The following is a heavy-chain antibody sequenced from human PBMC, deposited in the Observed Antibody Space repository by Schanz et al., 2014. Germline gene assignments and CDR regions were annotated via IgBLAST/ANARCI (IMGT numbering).Heavy chain of an antibody. CDR1: GLNFDYYG. CDR3: ARDPDTSAWRPYFDA. Sequence: QVQLVESGGGVVQPGRSLRLSCATSGLNFDYYGMNWVRQAPGKGLEWVANIGYDGSEKYYVDSVKGRFTISRDNSKDTLYLQMNSLRGEDTAMYYCARDPDTSAWRPYFDAWGQGTLVTVSS. CDR2: IGYDGSEK. V-gene: IGHV3-33*01. J-gene: IGHJ4*02. D-gene: IGHD6-19*01.